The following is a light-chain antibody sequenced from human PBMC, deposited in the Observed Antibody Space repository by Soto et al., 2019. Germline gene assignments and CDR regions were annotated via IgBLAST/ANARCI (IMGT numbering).Light chain of an antibody. CDR3: PQRSNWPPT. V-gene: IGKV3-11*01. J-gene: IGKJ5*01. CDR2: DAA. Sequence: EIVLNQSPATLSLSPGERATLSCRASQSVSSDLAWYQQKPGQAPRRLIYDAANRATGIPARFSGSGSGTDFTLTISSREPEDFAVYYCPQRSNWPPTFGQGTRLEIK. CDR1: QSVSSD.